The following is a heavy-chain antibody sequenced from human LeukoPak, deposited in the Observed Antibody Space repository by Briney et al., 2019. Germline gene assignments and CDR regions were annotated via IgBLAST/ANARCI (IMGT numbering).Heavy chain of an antibody. Sequence: GGSLRLSYAASGFSFNNYAMHWVRQAPGEGLEWVATMRHDGVAKDHVDSVKGRFTISRDNAKNSLYLQVNNLRAEDTAVYYCVRDSGWWRFDLWGQGIQVTVSS. CDR1: GFSFNNYA. V-gene: IGHV3-7*03. CDR2: MRHDGVAK. D-gene: IGHD6-13*01. J-gene: IGHJ4*02. CDR3: VRDSGWWRFDL.